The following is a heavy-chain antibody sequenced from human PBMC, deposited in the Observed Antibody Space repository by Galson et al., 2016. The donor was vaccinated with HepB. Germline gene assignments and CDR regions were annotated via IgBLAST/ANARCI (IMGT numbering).Heavy chain of an antibody. J-gene: IGHJ4*02. D-gene: IGHD6-13*01. Sequence: SVKVSCKASGHIFPGYIMHWVRQAPGLGLEWVGRITPNSGATYYAQEFQDRVTMTRDTSMTTAYMELGSLRSDDTALYYCASQSPYSLTWIDSWGQGTLVAVSS. CDR1: GHIFPGYI. V-gene: IGHV1-2*06. CDR2: ITPNSGAT. CDR3: ASQSPYSLTWIDS.